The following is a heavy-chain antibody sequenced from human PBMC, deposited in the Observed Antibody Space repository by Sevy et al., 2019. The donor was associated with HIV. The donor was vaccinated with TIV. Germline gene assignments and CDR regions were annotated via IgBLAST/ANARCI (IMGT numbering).Heavy chain of an antibody. CDR3: ARDPDEYSSSLNGMDV. CDR1: GYTFTASY. CDR2: INLNSRGT. J-gene: IGHJ6*02. V-gene: IGHV1-2*02. D-gene: IGHD6-6*01. Sequence: GAVKVSCKASGYTFTASYMHWVRQAPGQGLEWTGWINLNSRGTDYAQKFQGRVTMSRDRSISTTYMELTRLTSDDTAVYYCARDPDEYSSSLNGMDVWGQGTSVTVSS.